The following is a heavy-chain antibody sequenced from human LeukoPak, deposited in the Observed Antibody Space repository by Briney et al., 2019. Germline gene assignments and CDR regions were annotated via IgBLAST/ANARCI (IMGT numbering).Heavy chain of an antibody. CDR2: MNPNSGNT. Sequence: GASVKVSCKASGCTFTSYYMHWVRQAPGQGLEWMGWMNPNSGNTGYAQKFQGRVTMTRNTSISTAYMELSSLRSEDTAVYYCARVPRRGDRFDPWGQGTLVTVSS. D-gene: IGHD2-2*01. J-gene: IGHJ5*02. CDR1: GCTFTSYY. CDR3: ARVPRRGDRFDP. V-gene: IGHV1-8*02.